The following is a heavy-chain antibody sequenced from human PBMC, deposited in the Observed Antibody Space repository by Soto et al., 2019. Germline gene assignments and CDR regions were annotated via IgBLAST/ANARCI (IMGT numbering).Heavy chain of an antibody. CDR2: ISSSGSTI. V-gene: IGHV3-48*03. CDR3: ARPLNGADAFDI. CDR1: GFTFSSYE. D-gene: IGHD2-8*01. J-gene: IGHJ3*02. Sequence: GGSLRLSCAASGFTFSSYEMNWVRQAPGKGLKWVSYISSSGSTIYYADSVKGRFTISRDNAKNSLYLQMNSLRAEDTAVYYCARPLNGADAFDIWGQGTMVTVSS.